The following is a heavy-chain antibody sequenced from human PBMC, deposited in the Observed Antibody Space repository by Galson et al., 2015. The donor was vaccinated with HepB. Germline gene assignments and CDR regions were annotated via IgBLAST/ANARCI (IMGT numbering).Heavy chain of an antibody. CDR2: IWYDGSNK. CDR3: ASLGGSVGD. J-gene: IGHJ4*02. Sequence: SLRLSCAASGFTFSSYGMHWVRRAPGKGLEWVAVIWYDGSNKYYADSVKGRFTISRDNSKNTLYLQMNSLRAEDTAVYYCASLGGSVGDWGQGTLVTVSS. CDR1: GFTFSSYG. D-gene: IGHD3-16*02. V-gene: IGHV3-33*01.